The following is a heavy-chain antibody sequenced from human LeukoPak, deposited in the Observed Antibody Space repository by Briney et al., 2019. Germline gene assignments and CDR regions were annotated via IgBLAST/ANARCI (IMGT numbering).Heavy chain of an antibody. CDR1: GGSISSYY. CDR3: ARHHRSYDILTGYPAFDI. Sequence: ASETLSLTCTVSGGSISSYYWSWIRQPPGKGLEWIGYIYTSGSTNYNPSLKSRVTISVDTSKNQFSLKLSSVTAADTAEYYCARHHRSYDILTGYPAFDIWGQGTMVTVSS. D-gene: IGHD3-9*01. J-gene: IGHJ3*02. CDR2: IYTSGST. V-gene: IGHV4-4*09.